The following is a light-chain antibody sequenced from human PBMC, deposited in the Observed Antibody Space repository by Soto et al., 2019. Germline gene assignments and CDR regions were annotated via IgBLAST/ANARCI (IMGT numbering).Light chain of an antibody. CDR2: DAS. CDR1: QTIFNW. J-gene: IGKJ4*02. V-gene: IGKV1-5*01. CDR3: QQSYSTPLT. Sequence: DIQMTQSPSTLSASVGDRVTITCRASQTIFNWLAWYQRKPGRAPNLLIYDASSLQSGVPSTFSGSGSGTEFTLTISSLQPRDFETYYCQQSYSTPLTFGKGTKVEI.